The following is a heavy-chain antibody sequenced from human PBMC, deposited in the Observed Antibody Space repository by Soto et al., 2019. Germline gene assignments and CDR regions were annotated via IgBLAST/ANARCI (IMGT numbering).Heavy chain of an antibody. V-gene: IGHV1-69*06. CDR3: AREVGATNYFDY. CDR1: GGTFSSYA. Sequence: QVQLVQSGAEVKKPGSSVKVSCKASGGTFSSYAISWVRQAPGQGLEWMGGIIPIFGTANYAQKFQGRVTITADKSTSTGYMEVGSLRSEDTAVDFCAREVGATNYFDYWGQGTLVTVSS. CDR2: IIPIFGTA. J-gene: IGHJ4*02. D-gene: IGHD1-26*01.